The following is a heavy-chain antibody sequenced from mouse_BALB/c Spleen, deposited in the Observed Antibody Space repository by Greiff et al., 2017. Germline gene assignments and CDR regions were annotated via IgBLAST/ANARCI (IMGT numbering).Heavy chain of an antibody. CDR3: ARDKDYGSSHPAMDY. CDR2: IRNKANGYTT. J-gene: IGHJ4*01. CDR1: GFTFTDYY. V-gene: IGHV7-3*02. D-gene: IGHD1-1*01. Sequence: EVQLVESGGGLVQPGGSLRLSCATSGFTFTDYYMSWVRQPPGKALEWLGFIRNKANGYTTEYSASVKGRFTISRDNSQSILYLQMNTLRAEDSATYYCARDKDYGSSHPAMDYWGQGTSVTVSS.